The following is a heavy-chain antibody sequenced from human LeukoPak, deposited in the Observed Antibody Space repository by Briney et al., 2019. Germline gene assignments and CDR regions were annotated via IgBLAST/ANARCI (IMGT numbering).Heavy chain of an antibody. CDR2: IGLKTDSYAT. CDR1: GFTVSGST. J-gene: IGHJ4*02. D-gene: IGHD3-22*01. Sequence: GGSLRLSCAASGFTVSGSTMHWVRQASGKGLEWVGHIGLKTDSYATAYAASVKGRVTISRDDSRSTTYLQMNRLTTEDTAVYYCIGQNYYDSSGYSYPDYWGQGTLVTVSS. CDR3: IGQNYYDSSGYSYPDY. V-gene: IGHV3-73*01.